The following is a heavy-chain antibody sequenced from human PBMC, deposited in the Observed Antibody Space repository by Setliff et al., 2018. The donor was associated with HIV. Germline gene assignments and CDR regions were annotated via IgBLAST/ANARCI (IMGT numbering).Heavy chain of an antibody. D-gene: IGHD5-12*01. CDR2: INHTGST. CDR1: GGSFSGYY. V-gene: IGHV4-34*01. J-gene: IGHJ6*02. Sequence: SETLSLTCAVYGGSFSGYYWSWIRQSPGKGLEWIGEINHTGSTNYIPSLKSRLTMSVDTSKNQFSLKLSSVTAADTAIYFCARGLRSDNYYFHGMDVWGQGTTVTVSS. CDR3: ARGLRSDNYYFHGMDV.